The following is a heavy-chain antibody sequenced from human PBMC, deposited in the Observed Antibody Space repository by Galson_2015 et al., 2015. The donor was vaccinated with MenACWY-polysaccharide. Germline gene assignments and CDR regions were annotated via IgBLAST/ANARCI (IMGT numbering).Heavy chain of an antibody. V-gene: IGHV4-59*01. Sequence: TLSLTCTVSGVSISSYFWSWIRQPPGKGLEWIGYIYHSGSTNYNPSLKSRVTISVDTSNNQFSLRLSSVTAADTAVYYCARSSSPSGIYFPLDYWGQGTLVTVSS. CDR3: ARSSSPSGIYFPLDY. CDR2: IYHSGST. J-gene: IGHJ4*02. CDR1: GVSISSYF. D-gene: IGHD1-26*01.